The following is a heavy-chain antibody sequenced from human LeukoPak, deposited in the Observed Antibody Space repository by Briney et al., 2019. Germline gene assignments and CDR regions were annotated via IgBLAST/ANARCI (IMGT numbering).Heavy chain of an antibody. D-gene: IGHD6-13*01. CDR1: GFTVSNNG. CDR2: ISGSGYT. Sequence: GGSLRLSCAASGFTVSNNGLSWSRQAPGKGLEWVSDISGSGYTYYAESVKGRFTISRDNSKNTLYLQMNSLRAEDTALYYASGHGSSSYWGQGTLVAVSS. J-gene: IGHJ4*02. V-gene: IGHV3-23*01. CDR3: SGHGSSSY.